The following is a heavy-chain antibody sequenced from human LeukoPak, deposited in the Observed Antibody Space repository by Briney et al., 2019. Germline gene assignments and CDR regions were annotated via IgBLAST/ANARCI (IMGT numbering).Heavy chain of an antibody. CDR3: ARGHSGVDFDP. D-gene: IGHD4-17*01. CDR2: VNHSGIT. CDR1: GGSFSGYY. Sequence: SETLSLTCAVFGGSFSGYYWSWIRQPPGKGLEWIGEVNHSGITNYNPSLNSRVTISLDTSKNHFSLKLGSVTAVYTGAYYCARGHSGVDFDPWGQGTLFTVSS. J-gene: IGHJ5*02. V-gene: IGHV4-34*01.